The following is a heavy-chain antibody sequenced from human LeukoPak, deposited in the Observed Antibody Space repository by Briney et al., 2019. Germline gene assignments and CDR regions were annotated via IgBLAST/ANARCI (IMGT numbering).Heavy chain of an antibody. J-gene: IGHJ4*02. V-gene: IGHV4-61*01. CDR1: GGSVSSGSYY. D-gene: IGHD6-13*01. CDR3: ARTVYTYITSWYYFDY. CDR2: IYYSGST. Sequence: PSETLSLTCTVSGGSVSSGSYYWSWIRQPPGKGLEWIGYIYYSGSTNNNPSLKSRVTISVDTSKNQLSLKLSSVTAADTAVYYCARTVYTYITSWYYFDYWGQGTLVTVSS.